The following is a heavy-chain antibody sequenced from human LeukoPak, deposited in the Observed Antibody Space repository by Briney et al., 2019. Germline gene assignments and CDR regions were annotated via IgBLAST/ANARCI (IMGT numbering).Heavy chain of an antibody. V-gene: IGHV3-33*01. CDR2: VWPDGNKK. J-gene: IGHJ2*01. CDR3: AVVLVPAAVWHFDF. D-gene: IGHD2-2*01. CDR1: GFTFSDHG. Sequence: PGGSLRLSCVASGFTFSDHGLPWVRQAPGKGLEWMAVVWPDGNKKLYADSVKGRFTISKDNPTNKVYLQMNSLSVEDTAIYYCAVVLVPAAVWHFDFWGSGTRVTVSS.